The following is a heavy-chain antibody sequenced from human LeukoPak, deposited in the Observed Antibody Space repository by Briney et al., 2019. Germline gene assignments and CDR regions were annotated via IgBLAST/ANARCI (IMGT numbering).Heavy chain of an antibody. CDR2: IRYDGSNK. J-gene: IGHJ4*02. V-gene: IGHV3-30*02. D-gene: IGHD6-19*01. CDR3: ARDLVYSSGWYAGELDH. CDR1: GFTFSSYG. Sequence: GGSLRLSCAASGFTFSSYGMHWVRQAPGKGLEWVAFIRYDGSNKYYADSVRGRFTISRDNSKNTLFLQMNSLRPEDTAIYYCARDLVYSSGWYAGELDHWGLGTLVIVSS.